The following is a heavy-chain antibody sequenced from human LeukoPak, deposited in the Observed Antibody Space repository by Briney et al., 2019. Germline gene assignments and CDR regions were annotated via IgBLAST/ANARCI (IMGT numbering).Heavy chain of an antibody. V-gene: IGHV3-49*04. D-gene: IGHD2-2*01. CDR1: GFTFGDYA. Sequence: GGSLRLSCTASGFTFGDYAMSWVRQAQGRGREWVGFIRSKAYGGTTEYAASVKGRFTISRDDSKSIAYLQMNSLKTEDTAVYYCTRIVPAATWGQGTLVTVSS. J-gene: IGHJ5*02. CDR2: IRSKAYGGTT. CDR3: TRIVPAAT.